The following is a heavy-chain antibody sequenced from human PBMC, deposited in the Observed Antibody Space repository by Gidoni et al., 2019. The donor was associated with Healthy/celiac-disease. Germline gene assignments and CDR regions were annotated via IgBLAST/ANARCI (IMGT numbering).Heavy chain of an antibody. Sequence: EVQLLESGGGLVQPGGSRRLSCAASGFTFRSYAMSWVRQAPGKGLEWVSAISGSGGSTYYADSVKGRFTISRDNSKNTLYLQMNSLRAEDTAVYYCAKVPFVVVPAANVEGDYWGQGTLVTVSS. V-gene: IGHV3-23*01. J-gene: IGHJ4*02. CDR1: GFTFRSYA. CDR2: ISGSGGST. CDR3: AKVPFVVVPAANVEGDY. D-gene: IGHD2-2*01.